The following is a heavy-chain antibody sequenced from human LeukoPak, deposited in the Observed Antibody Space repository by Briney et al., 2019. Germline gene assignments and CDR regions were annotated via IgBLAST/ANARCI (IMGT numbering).Heavy chain of an antibody. CDR2: IYSGGST. Sequence: GGSLRLSCAASGFTFSSAAMTWVRQAPGKGLEWVSVIYSGGSTYHADSVKGRFTISRGNSKNTLYLQMNGLRAEDTAVYYCARGGSYYFDYWAQGTLVTVSS. D-gene: IGHD1-26*01. V-gene: IGHV3-66*02. CDR1: GFTFSSAA. CDR3: ARGGSYYFDY. J-gene: IGHJ4*02.